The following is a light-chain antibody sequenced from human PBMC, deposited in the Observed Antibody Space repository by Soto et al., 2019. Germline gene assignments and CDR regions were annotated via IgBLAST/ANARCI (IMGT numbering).Light chain of an antibody. CDR1: QGIASY. CDR3: QHLHTYPYT. V-gene: IGKV1-9*01. Sequence: IQLTQSPSSLSASVGDRVTITCRASQGIASYLAWYQQKPGKAPKLLIYAASTLQTGVPSRFIGSGSGTDFTLPIGSLQPEDFATYYCQHLHTYPYTFGQGTKLEIK. J-gene: IGKJ2*01. CDR2: AAS.